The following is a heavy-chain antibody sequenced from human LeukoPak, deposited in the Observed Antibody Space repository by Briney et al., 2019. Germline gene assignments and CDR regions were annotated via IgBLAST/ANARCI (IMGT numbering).Heavy chain of an antibody. CDR2: IYPGDSDT. V-gene: IGHV5-51*01. CDR3: ARPPGGDYVSGYAFDI. CDR1: GYSFTSYW. Sequence: GESLKISCKGSGYSFTSYWIGWVRQMPGKGLEWMGIIYPGDSDTRYSPSFQGQVTISADKSISTAYLQWSSLKASDTAMYYGARPPGGDYVSGYAFDIWSQGTMVTVSS. J-gene: IGHJ3*02. D-gene: IGHD4-17*01.